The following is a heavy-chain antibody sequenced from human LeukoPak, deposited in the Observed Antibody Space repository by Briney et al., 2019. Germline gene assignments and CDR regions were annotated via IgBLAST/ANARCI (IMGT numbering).Heavy chain of an antibody. D-gene: IGHD3-10*01. Sequence: PGGSLRLSCAASGFTVSSTYMSWVRQAPGKGLEWVSVIYSGGSTYYADSVKGRFTISRDNSKNTLYLQMNSLRAEDTAVYYCARVIVMVRGVIDYWGQGTLVTVSS. CDR1: GFTVSSTY. J-gene: IGHJ4*02. V-gene: IGHV3-66*01. CDR3: ARVIVMVRGVIDY. CDR2: IYSGGST.